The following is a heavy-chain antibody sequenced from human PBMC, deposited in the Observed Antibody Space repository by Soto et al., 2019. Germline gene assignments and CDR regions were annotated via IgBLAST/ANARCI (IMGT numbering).Heavy chain of an antibody. V-gene: IGHV1-69*13. J-gene: IGHJ6*02. CDR2: IIPIFGTA. CDR3: AREEDDFWSGCADGMDV. D-gene: IGHD3-3*01. Sequence: AASVKVSCKASGGTFSSYAISWVRQAPGQGLEWMGGIIPIFGTANYAQKFQGRVTITADESTSTAYMELSSLRSEDTAVYYCAREEDDFWSGCADGMDVWGQGTTVTVSS. CDR1: GGTFSSYA.